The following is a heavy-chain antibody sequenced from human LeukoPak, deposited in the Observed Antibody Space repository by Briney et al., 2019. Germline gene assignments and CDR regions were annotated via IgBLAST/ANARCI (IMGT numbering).Heavy chain of an antibody. D-gene: IGHD2-8*01. CDR3: ARAGTNGVLYYYYYMDV. Sequence: PGGSRRLSCAASGFTFSSYAMHWVRQAPGKGLEWVAVISYDGSNKYYADSVKGRFTISRDNSKNTLYLQMNSLRAEDTAVYYCARAGTNGVLYYYYYMDVWGKGTTVTVSS. J-gene: IGHJ6*03. CDR1: GFTFSSYA. V-gene: IGHV3-30*01. CDR2: ISYDGSNK.